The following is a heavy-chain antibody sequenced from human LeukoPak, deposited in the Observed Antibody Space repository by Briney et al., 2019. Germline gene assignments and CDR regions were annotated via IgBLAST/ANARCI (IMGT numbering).Heavy chain of an antibody. Sequence: GGSLRLSCAASGFTFSSYAMSWVRQAPGKGLEWVSAISGSGGSTYYADSVKGRFTIFRDNSKNTLYLQMNSLRAEDTAVYYCAKGGRDGYNFDYWGQGTLVTVSS. CDR3: AKGGRDGYNFDY. D-gene: IGHD5-24*01. J-gene: IGHJ4*02. V-gene: IGHV3-23*01. CDR1: GFTFSSYA. CDR2: ISGSGGST.